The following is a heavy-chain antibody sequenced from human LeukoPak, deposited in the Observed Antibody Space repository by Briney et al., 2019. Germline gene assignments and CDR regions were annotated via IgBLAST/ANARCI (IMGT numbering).Heavy chain of an antibody. D-gene: IGHD1-26*01. J-gene: IGHJ3*02. CDR3: AKKVGGIYTFDI. CDR2: IGGSGTTT. V-gene: IGHV3-23*01. CDR1: GFXFSNYA. Sequence: GGSLRLSCAASGFXFSNYALNWVRQAPGKGLEWVSIIGGSGTTTYYADSVKGRFTISRDNSKNTLYLQMNSLRAEDTAVYYCAKKVGGIYTFDIWGQGTMVTVSS.